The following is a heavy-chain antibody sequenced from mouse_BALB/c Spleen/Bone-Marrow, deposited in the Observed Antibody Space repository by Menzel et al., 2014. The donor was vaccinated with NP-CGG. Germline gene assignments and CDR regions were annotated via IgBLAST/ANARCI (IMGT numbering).Heavy chain of an antibody. D-gene: IGHD2-3*01. CDR3: ATYDGYCFDY. J-gene: IGHJ2*01. Sequence: EVQVVESGPSLVKPSQTLSLTCSVTGDSITSGYWNWTRKFPGNKLEYMGYISYSGSTYYNPSLKSRISITRDTSKNXYYLQLNSVTTEDAATYYCATYDGYCFDYWGQGTPLTVSS. CDR1: GDSITSGY. V-gene: IGHV3-8*02. CDR2: ISYSGST.